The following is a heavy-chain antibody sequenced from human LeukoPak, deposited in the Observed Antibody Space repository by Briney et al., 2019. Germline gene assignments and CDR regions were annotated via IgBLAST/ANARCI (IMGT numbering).Heavy chain of an antibody. D-gene: IGHD3-9*01. Sequence: GGSLRLSCAASGSTFSGYTMSWVRRAPGKGLEWVSAIGASGGSTNYAHSVKGRFTISRDNSKNTLYLQMNSLRAEDTAVYYCAKGKVILTGYYFDYWGQGTLVTVSS. CDR1: GSTFSGYT. CDR2: IGASGGST. J-gene: IGHJ4*02. V-gene: IGHV3-23*01. CDR3: AKGKVILTGYYFDY.